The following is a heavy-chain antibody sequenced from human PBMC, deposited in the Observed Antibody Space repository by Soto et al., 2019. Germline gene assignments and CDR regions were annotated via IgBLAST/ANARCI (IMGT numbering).Heavy chain of an antibody. V-gene: IGHV5-51*01. Sequence: RGESLKISCKGSGYSFTSYWIGWVRQMPGKGLEWMGIIYPGDSDTRYSPSFQGQVTISADKSISTAYLQWSSLKASNTAMYYCARTSAAGKYYYGMDVWVQGTTVTVSS. CDR2: IYPGDSDT. CDR3: ARTSAAGKYYYGMDV. D-gene: IGHD6-13*01. CDR1: GYSFTSYW. J-gene: IGHJ6*02.